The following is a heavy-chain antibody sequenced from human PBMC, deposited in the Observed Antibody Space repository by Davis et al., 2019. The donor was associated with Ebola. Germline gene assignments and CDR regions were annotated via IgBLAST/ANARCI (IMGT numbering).Heavy chain of an antibody. Sequence: SVKVSCKASAGTFSSYAISWVRQAPGQGLEWMGGIIPIFGTANYAQKFQGRVTITADKSTSTAYMELSSLRSEDTAVYYCARVRYCTGGVCYTRASKYFDYWGQGTLVTVSS. CDR2: IIPIFGTA. CDR1: AGTFSSYA. D-gene: IGHD2-8*02. V-gene: IGHV1-69*06. J-gene: IGHJ4*02. CDR3: ARVRYCTGGVCYTRASKYFDY.